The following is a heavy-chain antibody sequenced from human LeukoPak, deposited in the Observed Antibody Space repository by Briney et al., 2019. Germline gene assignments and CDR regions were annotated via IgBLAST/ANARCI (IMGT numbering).Heavy chain of an antibody. V-gene: IGHV3-21*01. J-gene: IGHJ4*02. D-gene: IGHD6-25*01. CDR1: GFTFSSYS. Sequence: KAGGSLRLSCAASGFTFSSYSMNWVRQAPGKGLEWVSSISSSSSYIYYADSVKGRFTISRDNAKNSLYLQMNSLRAEDTAVYYCAGGYGSGGNFDYWGQGTLVTVSS. CDR2: ISSSSSYI. CDR3: AGGYGSGGNFDY.